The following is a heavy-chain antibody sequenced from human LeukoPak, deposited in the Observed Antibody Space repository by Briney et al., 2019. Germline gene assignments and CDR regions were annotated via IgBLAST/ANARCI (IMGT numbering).Heavy chain of an antibody. D-gene: IGHD3-22*01. V-gene: IGHV1-69*05. CDR3: ARMDSSGYCEGYYFDY. Sequence: SVKVSCKASGGTFSSYAISWVRQAPGQGLEWMGGIIPIFGTANYAQKFQGRVTITTDESTSTAYMELSSLRSEDTAVYYCARMDSSGYCEGYYFDYWGQGTLVTVSS. J-gene: IGHJ4*02. CDR1: GGTFSSYA. CDR2: IIPIFGTA.